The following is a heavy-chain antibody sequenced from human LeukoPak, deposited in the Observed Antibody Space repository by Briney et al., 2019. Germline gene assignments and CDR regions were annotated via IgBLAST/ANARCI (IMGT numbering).Heavy chain of an antibody. D-gene: IGHD1-26*01. CDR3: ARDRYSGSYSDAFDI. CDR2: IYYSGST. Sequence: PPETLSLTCTVSGGSISSYYWSWIRQPPGKGLEWTGYIYYSGSTNYNPSLKSRVTISVDTSKNQFSLKLSSVTAADTAVYYCARDRYSGSYSDAFDIWGQGTMVTVSS. CDR1: GGSISSYY. V-gene: IGHV4-59*01. J-gene: IGHJ3*02.